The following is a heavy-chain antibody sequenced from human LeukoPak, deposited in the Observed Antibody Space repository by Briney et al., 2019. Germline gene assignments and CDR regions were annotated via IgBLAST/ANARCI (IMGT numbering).Heavy chain of an antibody. V-gene: IGHV3-7*03. CDR3: AKDRSSSWYAFDY. D-gene: IGHD6-13*01. J-gene: IGHJ4*02. Sequence: GGSLRLSCAASGFSFSIYWMSWIRQTPGKGLEYVANIESNGGDKYYVDSVKGRFTISRDNAKNSLYLQMNSLRAEDTAVYYCAKDRSSSWYAFDYWGQGTLVTVSS. CDR1: GFSFSIYW. CDR2: IESNGGDK.